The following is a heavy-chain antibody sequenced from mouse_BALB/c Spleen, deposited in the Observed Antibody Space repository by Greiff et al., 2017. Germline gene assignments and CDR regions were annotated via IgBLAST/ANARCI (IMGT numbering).Heavy chain of an antibody. Sequence: EVMLVESGPSLVKPSQTLSLTCSVTGDSITSGYWNWIRKFPGNKLEYMGYISYSGSTYYNPSLKSRISITRDTSKNQYYLQLNSVTTEDTATYYCARWNYRYDGFAYWGQGTLVTVSA. J-gene: IGHJ3*01. D-gene: IGHD2-14*01. V-gene: IGHV3-8*02. CDR3: ARWNYRYDGFAY. CDR2: ISYSGST. CDR1: GDSITSGY.